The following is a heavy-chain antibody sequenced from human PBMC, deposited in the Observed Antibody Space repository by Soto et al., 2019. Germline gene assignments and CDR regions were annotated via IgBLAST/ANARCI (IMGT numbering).Heavy chain of an antibody. J-gene: IGHJ5*02. CDR1: RFTFSNYA. CDR3: AKDWANSRTGEPLDP. D-gene: IGHD7-27*01. V-gene: IGHV3-23*01. Sequence: AGGSLRLSCAASRFTFSNYAMSWVRQAPGKGLEWVSAISASGASAYYADSVKGRFTISRDNSKNTLYLQMNSLRADDTAVYYCAKDWANSRTGEPLDPWGQGTLVTVSS. CDR2: ISASGASA.